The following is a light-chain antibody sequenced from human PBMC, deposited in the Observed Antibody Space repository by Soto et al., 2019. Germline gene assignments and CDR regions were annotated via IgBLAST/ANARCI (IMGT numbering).Light chain of an antibody. CDR1: QSVSSN. CDR2: GAS. CDR3: QQYSDLPMT. J-gene: IGKJ5*01. Sequence: EIVMTQSPATLSVSPGERATLSCRASQSVSSNLAWYQQKPGQAPRLLIYGASTRATGIPARFSGSGSGTEFTLTISSLQFEDFSVYLRQQYSDLPMTFGQGTRPGIK. V-gene: IGKV3-15*01.